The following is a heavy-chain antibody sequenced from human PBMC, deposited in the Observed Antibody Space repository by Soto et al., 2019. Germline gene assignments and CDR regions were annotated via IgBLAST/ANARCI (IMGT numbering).Heavy chain of an antibody. D-gene: IGHD3-9*01. CDR1: GGSISSYY. V-gene: IGHV4-59*01. CDR2: IYYSGST. CDR3: ARDSRYYDILTGFHGYYFYY. J-gene: IGHJ4*02. Sequence: PSETLSLTCTVSGGSISSYYWSWIRQPPGKGLEWIGYIYYSGSTNYNPSLKSRVTISVDTSKNQFSLKLSSVTAADTAVYYCARDSRYYDILTGFHGYYFYYWGRGTLVTVS.